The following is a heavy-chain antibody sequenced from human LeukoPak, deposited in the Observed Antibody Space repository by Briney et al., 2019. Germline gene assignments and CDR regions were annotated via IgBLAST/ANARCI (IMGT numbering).Heavy chain of an antibody. D-gene: IGHD1-1*01. CDR1: GFTFSSFD. CDR2: IGTASDT. Sequence: PGGSLRLSCAACGFTFSSFDMHWVRQPTGQGLEWVSTIGTASDTYYPGSVEGRFTLSRDNAKNSLYLQMNNLTAGDTAVYYCARGPPRGKYYYMDVWGKGTTVTVSS. V-gene: IGHV3-13*01. J-gene: IGHJ6*03. CDR3: ARGPPRGKYYYMDV.